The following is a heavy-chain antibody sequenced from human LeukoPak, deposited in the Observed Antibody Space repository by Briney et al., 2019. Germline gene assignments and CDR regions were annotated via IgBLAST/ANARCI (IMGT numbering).Heavy chain of an antibody. CDR3: ASGPSSSWYR. CDR1: GGSISSSSYY. CDR2: IYYSGST. V-gene: IGHV4-39*01. D-gene: IGHD6-13*01. Sequence: PSETLSLTCTVYGGSISSSSYYWGWIRQPPGKGLEWIGSIYYSGSTYYNPSLKSRVTISVDTSKNQFSLKLSSVTAADTAVYYCASGPSSSWYRWGQGTLVTVSS. J-gene: IGHJ4*02.